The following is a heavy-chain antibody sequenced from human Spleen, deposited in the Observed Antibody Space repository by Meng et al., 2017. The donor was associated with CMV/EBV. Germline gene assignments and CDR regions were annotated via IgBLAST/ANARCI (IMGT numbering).Heavy chain of an antibody. J-gene: IGHJ6*02. CDR2: ISWNSGST. V-gene: IGHV3-9*01. CDR3: AKDIGYDFWWGGGMDV. CDR1: EFTFDAYA. Sequence: GGSLRLSCEASEFTFDAYAMHWVRQAPGKGLEWVSGISWNSGSTGYADSVKGRFTISRDNDKNSLYLLMNSLRVEDTAFYYCAKDIGYDFWWGGGMDVWGQGTTVTVSS. D-gene: IGHD3-3*01.